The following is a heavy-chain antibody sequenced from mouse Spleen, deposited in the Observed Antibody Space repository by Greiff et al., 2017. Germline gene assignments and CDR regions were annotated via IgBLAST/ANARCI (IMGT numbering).Heavy chain of an antibody. D-gene: IGHD4-1*01. J-gene: IGHJ2*01. CDR3: TNWDRDY. CDR2: IDPETGGT. CDR1: GYTFTDYE. Sequence: QVQLKESGAELVRPGASVTLSCKASGYTFTDYEMHWVKQTPVHGLEWIGAIDPETGGTAYNQKFKGKAILTADKSSSTAYMELRSLTSEDSAVYYCTNWDRDYWGQGTTLTVSS. V-gene: IGHV1-15*01.